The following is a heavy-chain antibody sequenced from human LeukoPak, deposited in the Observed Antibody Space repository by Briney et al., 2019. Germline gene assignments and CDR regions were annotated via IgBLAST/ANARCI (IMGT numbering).Heavy chain of an antibody. J-gene: IGHJ2*01. CDR2: IYHSGST. D-gene: IGHD6-13*01. V-gene: IGHV4-30-2*01. CDR1: GGSISSGGYY. Sequence: SETLSLTCTVSGGSISSGGYYWSWIRQPPGKGLEWIGYIYHSGSTYYNPSLKSRVTISVDTSKNQFSLKLSSVTAADTAVYYCARPRIAAAGNWYWYFDLWGRGTLVTVSS. CDR3: ARPRIAAAGNWYWYFDL.